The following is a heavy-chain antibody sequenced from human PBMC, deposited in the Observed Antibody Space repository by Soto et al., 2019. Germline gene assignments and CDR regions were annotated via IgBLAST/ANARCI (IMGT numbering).Heavy chain of an antibody. Sequence: QVQLQESGPGLVKPSQTLSLTCTVSGGSISSGDYYWSWIRQPPGKGLEWIGYIYYSGSTYYNPSLKSRVTMSVDTSKNQFSLKLSSVTAADTAVYYCARDCSGGSCYSENWFDPWGQGTLVTVSS. CDR1: GGSISSGDYY. D-gene: IGHD2-15*01. J-gene: IGHJ5*02. CDR2: IYYSGST. CDR3: ARDCSGGSCYSENWFDP. V-gene: IGHV4-30-4*01.